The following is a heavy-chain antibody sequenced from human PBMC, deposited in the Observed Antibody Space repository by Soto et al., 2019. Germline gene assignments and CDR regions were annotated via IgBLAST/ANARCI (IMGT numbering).Heavy chain of an antibody. V-gene: IGHV3-23*01. Sequence: PWGSLRLCGAASGFTVSSYAMSWVRQAPGKGLEWVSAISGSGGSTYYADSVKGRFTISRDNSKNTLYLQMNSLRAEDTAVYYCAKDVIPPPIWGQGTTVTVS. D-gene: IGHD2-21*01. CDR1: GFTVSSYA. CDR3: AKDVIPPPI. J-gene: IGHJ6*02. CDR2: ISGSGGST.